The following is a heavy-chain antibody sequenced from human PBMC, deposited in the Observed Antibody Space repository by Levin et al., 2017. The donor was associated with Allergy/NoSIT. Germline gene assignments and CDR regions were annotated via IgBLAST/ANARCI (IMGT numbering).Heavy chain of an antibody. CDR3: ARDTDFRAAGWYFDL. CDR2: IYYSGST. CDR1: GGSISSYY. Sequence: SETLSLTCTVSGGSISSYYWSWIRQPPGKGLEWIGYIYYSGSTNYNPSLKSRVTISVDTSKNQFSLKLSSVTAADTAVYYCARDTDFRAAGWYFDLWGRGTLVTVSS. V-gene: IGHV4-59*01. J-gene: IGHJ2*01. D-gene: IGHD6-13*01.